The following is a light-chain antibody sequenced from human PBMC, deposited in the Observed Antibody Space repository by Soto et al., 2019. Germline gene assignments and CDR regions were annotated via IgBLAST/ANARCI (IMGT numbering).Light chain of an antibody. CDR3: LQDVSSPWT. CDR2: GAS. Sequence: EIVLTQSAATLYLSLEERVTLSCRASQTVGGRYLAWFQQKSGQTPRPLIYGASTRAPGVPDRFSGSGSGTDFSLPITTLEPEDVAIYYCLQDVSSPWTFGQGTKLEV. V-gene: IGKV3-20*01. CDR1: QTVGGRY. J-gene: IGKJ1*01.